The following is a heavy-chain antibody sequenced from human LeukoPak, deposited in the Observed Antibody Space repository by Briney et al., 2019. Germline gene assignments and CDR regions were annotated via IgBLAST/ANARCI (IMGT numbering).Heavy chain of an antibody. V-gene: IGHV3-30-3*01. J-gene: IGHJ4*02. CDR1: GFTFSSYA. Sequence: GRSLRLSCAASGFTFSSYAMHWVRQAPGKGLEWVAVISYDGSNKYYADSVKGRFTISRDNSKNTLYLQMNSLRAEDTAVYYCARPHFTSNFDHWGQGTLVTVSS. CDR2: ISYDGSNK. CDR3: ARPHFTSNFDH. D-gene: IGHD3-3*02.